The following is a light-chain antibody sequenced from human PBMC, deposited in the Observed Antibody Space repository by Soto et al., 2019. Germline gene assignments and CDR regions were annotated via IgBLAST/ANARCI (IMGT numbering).Light chain of an antibody. Sequence: QSVLTQPASVSGSPGQSITISCSGSSSDIGAYDYVSWYQQHPGKAPKLLIYEVTSRPSGVSHRFSGSKSGNTASLTVSGLQAEDEADYYCSSHAGSNNLVFGGGTKLTVL. CDR3: SSHAGSNNLV. CDR2: EVT. J-gene: IGLJ3*02. CDR1: SSDIGAYDY. V-gene: IGLV2-14*01.